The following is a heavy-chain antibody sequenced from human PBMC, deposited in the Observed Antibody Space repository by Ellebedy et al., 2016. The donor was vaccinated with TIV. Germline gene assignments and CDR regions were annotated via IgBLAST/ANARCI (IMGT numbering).Heavy chain of an antibody. CDR1: GESLSGYY. V-gene: IGHV4-34*01. CDR3: ARGRRSGWLVSIYGMDV. D-gene: IGHD6-19*01. Sequence: GSLRLSCAVYGESLSGYYWSWIRQPPGKGLEWIGEINHSGSTNYNPSFKSRVTISVDTSKNQFSLKLRSVTAADTAMYYCARGRRSGWLVSIYGMDVWGQGTTVTVSS. CDR2: INHSGST. J-gene: IGHJ6*02.